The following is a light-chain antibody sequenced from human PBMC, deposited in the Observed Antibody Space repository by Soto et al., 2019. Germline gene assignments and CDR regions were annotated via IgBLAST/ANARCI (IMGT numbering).Light chain of an antibody. Sequence: ENVLTQSPGTLSLSPGERATLSCRAIQSVSSSYLAWYQQKPGQAPRLLIYGASSRATGIPDRFSGSGSGTDFTLTISRLEPEDFAVYYCQQYGSSQYTFGQGTKVDIK. V-gene: IGKV3-20*01. J-gene: IGKJ2*01. CDR3: QQYGSSQYT. CDR2: GAS. CDR1: QSVSSSY.